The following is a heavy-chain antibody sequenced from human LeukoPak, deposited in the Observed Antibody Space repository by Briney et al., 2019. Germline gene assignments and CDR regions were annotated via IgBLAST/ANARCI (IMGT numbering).Heavy chain of an antibody. CDR1: GGSISSYY. CDR2: IYYSGST. V-gene: IGHV4-59*01. J-gene: IGHJ5*02. Sequence: SETLSLTCTVSGGSISSYYWSWIRQPPGKGLEWIGYIYYSGSTNYNPSLKSRVTISVDTSKNQFSLKLSSVTAADTAVYYCARFSGYDGLWFDPRGQGTLVTVSS. CDR3: ARFSGYDGLWFDP. D-gene: IGHD5-12*01.